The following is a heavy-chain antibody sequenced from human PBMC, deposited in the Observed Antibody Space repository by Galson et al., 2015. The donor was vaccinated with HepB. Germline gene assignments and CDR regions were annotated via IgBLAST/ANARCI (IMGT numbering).Heavy chain of an antibody. V-gene: IGHV6-1*01. CDR1: AYSVSSNSSA. D-gene: IGHD2-2*01. CDR2: TYYRSKWYN. Sequence: CAISAYSVSSNSSAWNWIRQSPSRGLEWLGRTYYRSKWYNDYAVSVKSRITINPDTSKNQFSLQLNSVTPEDTAVYYCARDRVHCSSTSCFSNWFDHWGQGTLVTVSS. CDR3: ARDRVHCSSTSCFSNWFDH. J-gene: IGHJ5*02.